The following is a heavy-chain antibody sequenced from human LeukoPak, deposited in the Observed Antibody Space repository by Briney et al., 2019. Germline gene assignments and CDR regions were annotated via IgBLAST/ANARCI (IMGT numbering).Heavy chain of an antibody. CDR2: MSYSGGT. V-gene: IGHV4-39*02. Sequence: SETLSLTCPVSGGSISSSSHYWAWIRQSPGKGLEWIGSMSYSGGTYYNPSLKSRVTISVDTSKNQFSLKLSSVTAADTAVYYCAREVKSSAGSASRREFDCWGQGTLVTVSS. J-gene: IGHJ4*02. D-gene: IGHD2-2*01. CDR1: GGSISSSSHY. CDR3: AREVKSSAGSASRREFDC.